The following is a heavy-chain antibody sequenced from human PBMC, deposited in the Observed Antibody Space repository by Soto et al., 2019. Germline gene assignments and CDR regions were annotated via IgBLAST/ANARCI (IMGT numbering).Heavy chain of an antibody. CDR3: ARGHRSSGKIFDS. CDR2: IKSKSAGGTT. J-gene: IGHJ4*02. V-gene: IGHV3-15*01. CDR1: GFTFSNAW. D-gene: IGHD3-22*01. Sequence: EVQLVESGGGLVKPGGSVRLSCAASGFTFSNAWMSWVRQAPGKGLEWVGRIKSKSAGGTTEYDAPVKDRFTISRDDSKNTLYLQTNSLKIEDTAVYYCARGHRSSGKIFDSWGQGTLATVSS.